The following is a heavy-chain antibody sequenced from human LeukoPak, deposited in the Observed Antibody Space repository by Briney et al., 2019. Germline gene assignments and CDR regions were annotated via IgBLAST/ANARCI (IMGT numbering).Heavy chain of an antibody. CDR2: LNQDGSVQ. J-gene: IGHJ3*01. Sequence: GGSLRLSCAASGFTFSHYWMTWYRQAPGKGLEWVANLNQDGSVQAYGDSVRGRFTISRDNAKNSVYIQMSSLRVEDTAMYYCARDHNVADVWGQGTMVTVSS. CDR3: ARDHNVADV. V-gene: IGHV3-7*01. CDR1: GFTFSHYW. D-gene: IGHD2-8*01.